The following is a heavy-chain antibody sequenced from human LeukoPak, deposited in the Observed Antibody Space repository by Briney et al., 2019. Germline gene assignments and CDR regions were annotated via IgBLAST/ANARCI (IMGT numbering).Heavy chain of an antibody. D-gene: IGHD3-10*01. J-gene: IGHJ4*02. CDR3: AARKVRGVWFYLDY. Sequence: AGGSLRLSCAASGFTFSSYAMHWVRQAPGKGLEWVSTIYDDNTYYADSVKGRFAISTDNSKNTLYLQMNSLRVEDTAVYFCAARKVRGVWFYLDYWGQGTLVTVSS. CDR2: IYDDNT. CDR1: GFTFSSYA. V-gene: IGHV3-23*01.